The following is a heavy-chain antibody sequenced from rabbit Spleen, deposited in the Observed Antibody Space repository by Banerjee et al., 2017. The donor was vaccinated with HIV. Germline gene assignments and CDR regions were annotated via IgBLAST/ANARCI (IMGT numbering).Heavy chain of an antibody. J-gene: IGHJ4*01. CDR2: INAATGKT. V-gene: IGHV1S45*01. CDR3: ARDLVGVIGWNFGW. Sequence: QEQLVESGGGLVQPTGSLTLTCKASGFSFGDRDVMCWVRQAPGKGLEWIACINAATGKTVYATWAKGQFTISRTSSTTVTLRMTSLTAADRAAYFCARDLVGVIGWNFGWWSQGTLVTVS. CDR1: GFSFGDRDV. D-gene: IGHD1-1*01.